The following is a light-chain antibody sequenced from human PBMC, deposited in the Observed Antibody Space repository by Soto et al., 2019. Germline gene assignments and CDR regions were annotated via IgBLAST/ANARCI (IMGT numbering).Light chain of an antibody. CDR1: XXXVGSYNR. J-gene: IGLJ2*01. V-gene: IGLV2-18*02. Sequence: QSALXXXXSVSXSXXXSXXIXXXXTXXXVGSYNRVSWYQQPPGTAPKLMIYEVNNRPSGVPDRFSGSKSGNTASLTISGLQAEDEADYYCSSYTSSTTLVFGGGTKVTVL. CDR3: SSYTSSTTLV. CDR2: EVN.